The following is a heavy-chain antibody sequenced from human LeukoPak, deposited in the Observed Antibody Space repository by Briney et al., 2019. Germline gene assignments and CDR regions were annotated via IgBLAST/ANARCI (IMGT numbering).Heavy chain of an antibody. Sequence: PGGSLRLSCAASGFTFSSFSMNWVRQAPGKGLEWVSSISSSSNYIYYADSVKGRFTISRDNSKNTLYLQMNSLRAEDTAVYYCARGTSSGYFQLYFDYWGQGTLVTVSS. CDR1: GFTFSSFS. CDR2: ISSSSNYI. D-gene: IGHD3-22*01. V-gene: IGHV3-21*04. J-gene: IGHJ4*02. CDR3: ARGTSSGYFQLYFDY.